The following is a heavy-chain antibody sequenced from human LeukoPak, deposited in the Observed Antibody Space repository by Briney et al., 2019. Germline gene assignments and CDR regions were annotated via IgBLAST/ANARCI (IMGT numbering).Heavy chain of an antibody. Sequence: SETLSLTCTVNGGSFSGYHWSWIRQPPGKGLEWIGEISHSGSTNHHPSLKRRVTISVDTSKNLFSLKLTSVTAADTGVYYCARGGRRSGSFSNWFGPWGQGTLVTVSS. V-gene: IGHV4-34*01. CDR2: ISHSGST. CDR3: ARGGRRSGSFSNWFGP. CDR1: GGSFSGYH. D-gene: IGHD1-26*01. J-gene: IGHJ5*02.